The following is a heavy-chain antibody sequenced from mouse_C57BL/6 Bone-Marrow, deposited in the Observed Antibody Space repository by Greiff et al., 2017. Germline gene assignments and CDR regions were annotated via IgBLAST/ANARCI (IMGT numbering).Heavy chain of an antibody. CDR1: GFNIQDDY. Sequence: EVKLQESGAELVRPGASVKLSCTASGFNIQDDYMHWVKQRPEQGLEWIGWIDPEHGDTDSASKFQGQATIPADPSSNTAYLQISSLTAEDTAGYYCTTGSTTVVAGGGYWYFDVWGTGTTVTVSS. V-gene: IGHV14-4*01. D-gene: IGHD1-1*01. CDR2: IDPEHGDT. CDR3: TTGSTTVVAGGGYWYFDV. J-gene: IGHJ1*03.